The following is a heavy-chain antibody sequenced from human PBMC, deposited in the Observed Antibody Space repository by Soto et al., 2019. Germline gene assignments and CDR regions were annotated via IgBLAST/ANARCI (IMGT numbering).Heavy chain of an antibody. CDR3: ARRSIAARRWFDP. D-gene: IGHD6-6*01. Sequence: QLQLQESGPGLVKPSETLSLTCTVSGGSISSSSYYWGWIRQPPGKGLEWIGSIYYSGSTYYNPSLKSRVTISVDTSKNQFSLKLSSMTAADTAVYYCARRSIAARRWFDPWGQGTLVTVSS. V-gene: IGHV4-39*01. J-gene: IGHJ5*02. CDR2: IYYSGST. CDR1: GGSISSSSYY.